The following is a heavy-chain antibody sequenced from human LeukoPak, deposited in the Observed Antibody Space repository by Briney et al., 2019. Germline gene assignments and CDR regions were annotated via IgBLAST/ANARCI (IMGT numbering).Heavy chain of an antibody. CDR2: ISYDGSNK. Sequence: GGSLRLSCVASGFTFSTYPMHWVRQAPGKGLEWVAAISYDGSNKYYADSVKGRFTISRDNSKNTLYLQMNSLRAEDTAVYYCARDVAVAGTIDYWGQGTLVTVSP. CDR1: GFTFSTYP. D-gene: IGHD6-19*01. V-gene: IGHV3-30*04. J-gene: IGHJ4*02. CDR3: ARDVAVAGTIDY.